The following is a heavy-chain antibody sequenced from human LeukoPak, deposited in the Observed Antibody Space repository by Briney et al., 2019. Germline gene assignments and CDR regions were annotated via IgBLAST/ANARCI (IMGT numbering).Heavy chain of an antibody. CDR3: ARDYADYVGYFFFDC. Sequence: PGGSLRLSCAASGFTFSSYAMSWVRQAPGKGLEWVSAISGSGGSTYYADSAKGRFTISRDNSQNTLYLQMNSLRAEDTAVYYCARDYADYVGYFFFDCWGQGTLVTVSS. V-gene: IGHV3-23*01. D-gene: IGHD4-17*01. J-gene: IGHJ5*01. CDR2: ISGSGGST. CDR1: GFTFSSYA.